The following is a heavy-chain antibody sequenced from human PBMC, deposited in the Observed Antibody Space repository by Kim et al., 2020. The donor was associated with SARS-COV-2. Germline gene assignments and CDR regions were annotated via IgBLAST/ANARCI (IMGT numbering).Heavy chain of an antibody. V-gene: IGHV1-58*01. CDR2: IVVGRGNT. D-gene: IGHD3-22*01. Sequence: SVKVSCKASGFTFSSSVVQWVRQSRGQGLEWIGWIVVGRGNTNYAQKFQERVTISRDMSTNTAYMEVTSLRSEDTAVYYCAAGDSYDSSGYYSDYYSGMDVWGQGTTVTVSS. CDR3: AAGDSYDSSGYYSDYYSGMDV. J-gene: IGHJ6*02. CDR1: GFTFSSSV.